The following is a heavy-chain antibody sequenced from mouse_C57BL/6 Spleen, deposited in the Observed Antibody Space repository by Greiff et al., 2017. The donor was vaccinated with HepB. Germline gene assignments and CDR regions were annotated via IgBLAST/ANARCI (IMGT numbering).Heavy chain of an antibody. J-gene: IGHJ2*01. V-gene: IGHV1-15*01. Sequence: QVQLKESGAELVRPGASVTLSCKASGYTFTDYEMHWVKQTPVHGLEWIGAIDPETGGTAYNQKFKGKAILTADKSSSTAYMELRSLTSEDSAVYYSTNEYGGSYARYFDSGGQGTTPTVSS. CDR3: TNEYGGSYARYFDS. CDR1: GYTFTDYE. CDR2: IDPETGGT. D-gene: IGHD1-1*01.